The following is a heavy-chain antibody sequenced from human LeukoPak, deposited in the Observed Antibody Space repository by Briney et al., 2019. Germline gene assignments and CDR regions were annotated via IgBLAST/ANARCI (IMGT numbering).Heavy chain of an antibody. CDR2: ISYDGSNK. J-gene: IGHJ5*02. Sequence: GSLIPSCAASGFTFSSYAMHWVRQAPGKGLEWVAVISYDGSNKYYADSVKGRFTISRDNSKNTLYLQMNSLRAEDTAVYYCAKASAAGSLNWFDPWGQGTLVTVSS. CDR1: GFTFSSYA. CDR3: AKASAAGSLNWFDP. V-gene: IGHV3-30-3*01. D-gene: IGHD6-13*01.